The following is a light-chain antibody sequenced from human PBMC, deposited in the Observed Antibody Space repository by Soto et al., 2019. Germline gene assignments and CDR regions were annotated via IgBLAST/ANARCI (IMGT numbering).Light chain of an antibody. V-gene: IGKV3-11*01. CDR2: DAS. CDR3: QQRSNWPPDKYT. Sequence: EIVLTQSQATLSLSPGERATLSCRASQSVSSYLAWYQQKPGQAPRLLIYDASNRATGIPARFSGSGSGTDFTHTISSLEPEDFAVYYCQQRSNWPPDKYTFGQGTKLEI. CDR1: QSVSSY. J-gene: IGKJ2*01.